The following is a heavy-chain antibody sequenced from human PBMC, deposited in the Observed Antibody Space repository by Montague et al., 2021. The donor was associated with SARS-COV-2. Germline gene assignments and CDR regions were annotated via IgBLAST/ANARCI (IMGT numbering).Heavy chain of an antibody. J-gene: IGHJ5*02. CDR3: ARHRNYGDHSLDNWFHP. V-gene: IGHV4-39*01. CDR1: GDSTSCPNCY. D-gene: IGHD4-17*01. CDR2: IYNSGTT. Sequence: SETLSLTCTVSGDSTSCPNCYWGWIRQPPGKGLDWIGTIYNSGTTYYKPSLKSRLTISIDTSKNQFSLKLSSVTAADTAVYYCARHRNYGDHSLDNWFHPWGQGTLVTVSS.